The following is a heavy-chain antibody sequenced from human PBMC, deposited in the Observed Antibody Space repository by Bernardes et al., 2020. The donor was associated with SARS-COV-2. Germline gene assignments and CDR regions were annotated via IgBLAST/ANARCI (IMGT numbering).Heavy chain of an antibody. J-gene: IGHJ6*02. CDR3: ARAILNYYGSGSYEGVYYYYGMDV. CDR1: GYTFTSYG. D-gene: IGHD3-10*01. CDR2: ISAYNGNT. V-gene: IGHV1-18*01. Sequence: ASVKVSCKASGYTFTSYGISWVRQAPGQGLEWMGWISAYNGNTNYAQKLQGRVTMTTDTSTSTAYMELRSLRSDDTAVYYCARAILNYYGSGSYEGVYYYYGMDVWGQGTTVTVSS.